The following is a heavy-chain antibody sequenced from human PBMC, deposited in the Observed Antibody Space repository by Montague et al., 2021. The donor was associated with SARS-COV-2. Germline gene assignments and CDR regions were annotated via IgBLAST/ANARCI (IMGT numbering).Heavy chain of an antibody. CDR2: IDWDXDK. V-gene: IGHV2-70*04. D-gene: IGHD3-9*01. Sequence: PALVKPTQTLTLTCNFSGFSLSTSGMRASWIRQPPGKALEWLARIDWDXDKFYSTSLKTRLTISKDTSKNQVVLTMTNMDPVDTATHYCARSYYDILTAYFTPFDYWGQGTLVTVSS. CDR1: GFSLSTSGMR. J-gene: IGHJ4*02. CDR3: ARSYYDILTAYFTPFDY.